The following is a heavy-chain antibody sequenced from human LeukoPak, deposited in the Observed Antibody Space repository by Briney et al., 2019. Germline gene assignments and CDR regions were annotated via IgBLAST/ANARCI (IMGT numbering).Heavy chain of an antibody. V-gene: IGHV1-18*01. CDR2: ISGQHGKT. CDR1: GYTFNTYG. D-gene: IGHD3-10*01. Sequence: ASVKVSCKASGYTFNTYGVIWVRQAPGKGFEWLGWISGQHGKTTYPQKFQGRVTITRDTSASTAYMELSSLRSEDTAVYYCARGRGPTDYWGQGTLVTVSS. J-gene: IGHJ4*02. CDR3: ARGRGPTDY.